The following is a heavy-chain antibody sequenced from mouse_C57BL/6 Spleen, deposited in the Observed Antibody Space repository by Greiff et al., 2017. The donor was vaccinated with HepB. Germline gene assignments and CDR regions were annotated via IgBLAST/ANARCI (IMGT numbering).Heavy chain of an antibody. CDR1: GYSFTDYN. Sequence: VVEPGASVKISCKASGYSFTDYNMNWVKQSNGKSLEWIGVINPNYGTTSYNQKFKGKATLTVDQSSSTAYMQLNSLTSEDSAVYYCARDGYYGYYAMDYWGQGTSVTVSS. D-gene: IGHD2-3*01. V-gene: IGHV1-39*01. CDR2: INPNYGTT. CDR3: ARDGYYGYYAMDY. J-gene: IGHJ4*01.